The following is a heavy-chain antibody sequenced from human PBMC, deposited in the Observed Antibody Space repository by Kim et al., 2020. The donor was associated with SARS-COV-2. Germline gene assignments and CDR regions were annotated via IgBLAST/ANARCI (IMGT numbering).Heavy chain of an antibody. CDR2: I. V-gene: IGHV3-21*01. J-gene: IGHJ4*02. D-gene: IGHD6-19*01. CDR3: ARDSSGWSRDY. Sequence: IVYTDSVKGRFTISRDGAKNSLYLQMNSLRAEDTAVYYCARDSSGWSRDYWGQGTLVTVSS.